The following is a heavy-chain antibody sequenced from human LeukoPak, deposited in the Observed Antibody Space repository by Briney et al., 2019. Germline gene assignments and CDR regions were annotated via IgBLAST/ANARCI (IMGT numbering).Heavy chain of an antibody. CDR2: INPNSGGT. Sequence: ASVKVSCKASGYTFAGYYMHWVRQAPGQGLEWTGWINPNSGGTNYAQKFQGRVTMTRDTSISTAYMELSRLRSDDTAVYYCARVRYYYDSSGSNTLDYWGQGTLVTVSS. J-gene: IGHJ4*02. V-gene: IGHV1-2*02. CDR1: GYTFAGYY. CDR3: ARVRYYYDSSGSNTLDY. D-gene: IGHD3-22*01.